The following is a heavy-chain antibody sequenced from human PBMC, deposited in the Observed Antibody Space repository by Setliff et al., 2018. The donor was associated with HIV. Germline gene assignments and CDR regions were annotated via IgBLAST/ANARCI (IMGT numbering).Heavy chain of an antibody. D-gene: IGHD3-22*01. CDR3: ASVSYYYDSSGYYYNWFDP. Sequence: SVKVSCKASGGTFSSYAISWVRQAPGQGLEWMGGIIPIFGTANYAQKFQGRVTITADESTSTAYMELSSLRSEDTAVYYCASVSYYYDSSGYYYNWFDPWGQGTLVHRLL. CDR1: GGTFSSYA. V-gene: IGHV1-69*13. J-gene: IGHJ5*02. CDR2: IIPIFGTA.